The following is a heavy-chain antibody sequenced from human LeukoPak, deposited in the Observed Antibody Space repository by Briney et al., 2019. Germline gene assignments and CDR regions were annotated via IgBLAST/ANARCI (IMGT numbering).Heavy chain of an antibody. CDR2: VYSSGST. D-gene: IGHD3-22*01. CDR3: ARDSSGYNWFDP. CDR1: GGSISTYY. V-gene: IGHV4-59*01. J-gene: IGHJ5*02. Sequence: SETLSLTCTVSGGSISTYYWSWIRQPPGRGLEWIGYVYSSGSTNYNPSLKSRVTMSVDTSKNQFSLKLSSVTAADTAVYYCARDSSGYNWFDPWGQGTLVTVSS.